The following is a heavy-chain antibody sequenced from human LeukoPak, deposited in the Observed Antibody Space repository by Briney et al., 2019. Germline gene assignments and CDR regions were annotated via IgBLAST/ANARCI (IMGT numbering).Heavy chain of an antibody. V-gene: IGHV3-23*01. CDR1: GFTFSTYA. CDR3: AKDNGDYGFDY. CDR2: ISGSGGST. J-gene: IGHJ4*02. D-gene: IGHD4-17*01. Sequence: GGSLRLSCAASGFTFSTYAMRWVRQAPGKGLEWVSTISGSGGSTYYADSVKGRFTVSRDNSKNTLYLQMSSLRAEDTAVYYCAKDNGDYGFDYWGQGTLATVSS.